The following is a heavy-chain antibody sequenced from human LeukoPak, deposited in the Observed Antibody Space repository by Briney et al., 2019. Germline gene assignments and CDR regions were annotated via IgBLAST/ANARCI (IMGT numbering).Heavy chain of an antibody. CDR3: ARWDSGEWFHDAFDI. J-gene: IGHJ3*02. Sequence: PSETLSLTCGVSGYSISSGYYWGCIRQPPGKGLEWIGSINHSGSTYYNPSLKSRVTISVDTSKNQFSLKLKSVTAADTPLYYCARWDSGEWFHDAFDIWGQEARVTVSS. CDR1: GYSISSGYY. V-gene: IGHV4-38-2*01. CDR2: INHSGST. D-gene: IGHD3-3*01.